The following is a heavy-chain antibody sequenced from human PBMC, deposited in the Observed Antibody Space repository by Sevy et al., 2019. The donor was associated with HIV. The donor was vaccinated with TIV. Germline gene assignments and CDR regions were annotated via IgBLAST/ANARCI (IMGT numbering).Heavy chain of an antibody. CDR2: IAYDGSNK. CDR3: ARPRFLEWLSSAAFDI. D-gene: IGHD3-3*01. Sequence: GGSLRLSCTASGFVFSSYAMHWVRQAPGKGLEWVAFIAYDGSNKNYADSVKGRFTLSRDTSKNTLDLQMNSLGAEDTAVYYCARPRFLEWLSSAAFDIWGQGTMVTVSS. V-gene: IGHV3-30*04. J-gene: IGHJ3*02. CDR1: GFVFSSYA.